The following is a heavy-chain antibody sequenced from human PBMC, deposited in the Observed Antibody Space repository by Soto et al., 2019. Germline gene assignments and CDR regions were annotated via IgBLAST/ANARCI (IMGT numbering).Heavy chain of an antibody. CDR3: ARQGMAARKYYSTEVEV. J-gene: IGHJ6*04. CDR2: ISSDATNK. CDR1: GFTFRDYA. D-gene: IGHD6-6*01. V-gene: IGHV3-30-3*01. Sequence: QVQLVESGGGVVQPGRSLRLSCAASGFTFRDYAMHWVRQAPGKGLEWVTLISSDATNKYLADSVKGRVTISRDNSKSTLYMQMNSLRVEDTGLYYCARQGMAARKYYSTEVEVWGEGTTVIVTS.